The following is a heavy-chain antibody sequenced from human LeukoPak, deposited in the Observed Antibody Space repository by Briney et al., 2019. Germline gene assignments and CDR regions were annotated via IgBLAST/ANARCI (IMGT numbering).Heavy chain of an antibody. Sequence: GGSLRLSCAASGFTFSSYEMTWVRQAPGKGLEWVSYISGSGTTIYYADSVKGRFTISRDNAENSLYLQMNSLRAEDTAVYYCAREGVRKGLDYWGQGTLVTVSS. V-gene: IGHV3-48*03. CDR3: AREGVRKGLDY. CDR1: GFTFSSYE. D-gene: IGHD1-14*01. J-gene: IGHJ4*02. CDR2: ISGSGTTI.